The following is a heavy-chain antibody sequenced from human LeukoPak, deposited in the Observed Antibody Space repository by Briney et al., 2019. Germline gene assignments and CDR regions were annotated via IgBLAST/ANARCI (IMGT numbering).Heavy chain of an antibody. CDR2: ISGNGGST. D-gene: IGHD3-3*01. J-gene: IGHJ4*02. Sequence: GGSLRLSCEASGFTFSSNAIHWVRQAPGQALQYVSAISGNGGSTYYADSVKGRFTISRDNSKNTVYLQMGSLRAEDMAVYYCARVKYNDFWSGYSPPDYWGQGTLVTVSS. V-gene: IGHV3-64*02. CDR1: GFTFSSNA. CDR3: ARVKYNDFWSGYSPPDY.